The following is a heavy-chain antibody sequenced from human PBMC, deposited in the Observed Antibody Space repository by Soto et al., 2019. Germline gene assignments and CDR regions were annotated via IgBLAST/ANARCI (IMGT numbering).Heavy chain of an antibody. J-gene: IGHJ4*02. CDR3: AVYGYGVSAAAY. CDR1: GLTFRNDW. Sequence: GGSLGLSCAGSGLTFRNDWLSLVRQAPGKGLEWVANINKDGSERYYVDSVRGRFTISRDNVENSLYLQLNSLRPEDTAVYYCAVYGYGVSAAAYWGQGTLVTVSS. CDR2: INKDGSER. V-gene: IGHV3-7*03. D-gene: IGHD4-17*01.